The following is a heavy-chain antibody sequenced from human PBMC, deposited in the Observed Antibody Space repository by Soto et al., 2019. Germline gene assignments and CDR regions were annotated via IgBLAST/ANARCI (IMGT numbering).Heavy chain of an antibody. Sequence: PGGSLRLSCAASGFTFSSYWMSWVRQAPGKGLEWVANIKQDGSEKYYVDSVKGRFTISRDNAKNSLYLQMNSLRAEDTAVYYCAREGGYDLRGYYYYYGMDVWGQGTTVTVSS. CDR2: IKQDGSEK. CDR1: GFTFSSYW. V-gene: IGHV3-7*05. CDR3: AREGGYDLRGYYYYYGMDV. J-gene: IGHJ6*02. D-gene: IGHD5-12*01.